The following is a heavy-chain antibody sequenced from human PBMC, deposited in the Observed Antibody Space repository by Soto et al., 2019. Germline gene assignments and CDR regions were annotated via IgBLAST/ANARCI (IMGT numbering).Heavy chain of an antibody. Sequence: EVQLVESGGGLVQPGGSLRLSCTASGFTFSDSWMTWVRQAPGKGLEWVARIKPDESEKKYADSVKGRFSISRDNAKNSMYLQMNSLRVEDTAVYYCARSWNEYFEYWGQGSLVTVSS. D-gene: IGHD1-1*01. V-gene: IGHV3-7*01. CDR2: IKPDESEK. CDR3: ARSWNEYFEY. J-gene: IGHJ4*02. CDR1: GFTFSDSW.